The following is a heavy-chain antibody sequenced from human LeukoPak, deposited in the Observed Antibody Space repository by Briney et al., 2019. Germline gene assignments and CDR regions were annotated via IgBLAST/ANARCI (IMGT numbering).Heavy chain of an antibody. Sequence: ASVKVSCKASGYNFVGYYLHWVRQAPGQGLEWMAWIDPYTGNTNYAQKFQGRITVTRDTSLSTTYMELNWLTSDDTALYYCAREYSASEHWGQGTLVTVSS. D-gene: IGHD5-12*01. J-gene: IGHJ1*01. CDR2: IDPYTGNT. CDR1: GYNFVGYY. CDR3: AREYSASEH. V-gene: IGHV1-2*02.